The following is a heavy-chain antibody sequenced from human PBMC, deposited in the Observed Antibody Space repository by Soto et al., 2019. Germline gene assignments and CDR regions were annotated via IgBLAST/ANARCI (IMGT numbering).Heavy chain of an antibody. V-gene: IGHV1-69*13. D-gene: IGHD2-21*02. CDR3: AREYAKLIVVVTDNWFDP. CDR1: GYTFTSTY. CDR2: IIPIFGTA. Sequence: SVKVSCKASGYTFTSTYMHWVRQAPGQGLEWMGGIIPIFGTANYAQKFQGRVTITADESTSTAYMELSSLRSEDTAVYYFAREYAKLIVVVTDNWFDPWGQGTLVTVSS. J-gene: IGHJ5*02.